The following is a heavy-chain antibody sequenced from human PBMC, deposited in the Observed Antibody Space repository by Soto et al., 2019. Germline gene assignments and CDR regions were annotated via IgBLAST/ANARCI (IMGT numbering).Heavy chain of an antibody. CDR3: ARDGLLYNNYYFDY. Sequence: ASVKVSCKASGYTFTGYYVHWVRQAPGQGLEWMGWINPNSGGTNYAQKFQGWVTITRDTSISTVYMELSRLRSDDTAVYYCARDGLLYNNYYFDYWGQGALVTVSS. CDR1: GYTFTGYY. J-gene: IGHJ4*02. D-gene: IGHD4-4*01. V-gene: IGHV1-2*04. CDR2: INPNSGGT.